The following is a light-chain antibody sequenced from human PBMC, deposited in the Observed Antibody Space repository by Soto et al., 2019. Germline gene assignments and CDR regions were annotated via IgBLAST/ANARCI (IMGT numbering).Light chain of an antibody. V-gene: IGKV1-5*03. J-gene: IGKJ1*01. Sequence: DIQMTQSPSTLSASVGDRVIITCRASQSVSSRLAWYQQKPGKAPKVLIYKASSLESGVPSRFSGSGSGTEFTLTISSLQPDDFATYYCQQYNNYWTFGQGTKVEIK. CDR2: KAS. CDR3: QQYNNYWT. CDR1: QSVSSR.